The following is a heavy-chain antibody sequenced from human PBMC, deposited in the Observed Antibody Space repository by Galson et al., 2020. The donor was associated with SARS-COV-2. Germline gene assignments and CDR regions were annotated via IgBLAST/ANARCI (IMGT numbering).Heavy chain of an antibody. Sequence: GWSLIPSCSTSGFTFNDYYMSWIRQAPWKWLEWVSYISSSGSTIYYADSVKGRFTISRDNAKNSLYLQMNSLRAEDTAVYYCARDPRGWYWLDPWGQGTLVTVSS. CDR1: GFTFNDYY. CDR3: ARDPRGWYWLDP. CDR2: ISSSGSTI. D-gene: IGHD6-19*01. V-gene: IGHV3-11*01. J-gene: IGHJ5*02.